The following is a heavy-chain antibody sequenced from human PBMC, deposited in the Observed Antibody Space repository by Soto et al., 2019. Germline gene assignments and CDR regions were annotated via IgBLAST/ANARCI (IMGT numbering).Heavy chain of an antibody. D-gene: IGHD1-26*01. V-gene: IGHV3-21*01. J-gene: IGHJ5*01. CDR3: ARDGSVAQAGPGKEGWFDS. Sequence: EVHLVESGGGLVRPGGSLRLSCAASGFTFGSYSINWVRQAPGKGLEWVSSISSRSSYIYYADSVKGRFTISRDNAKNSLYLQMNSLRDDDTAVYYCARDGSVAQAGPGKEGWFDSWGQGTLVTVSS. CDR1: GFTFGSYS. CDR2: ISSRSSYI.